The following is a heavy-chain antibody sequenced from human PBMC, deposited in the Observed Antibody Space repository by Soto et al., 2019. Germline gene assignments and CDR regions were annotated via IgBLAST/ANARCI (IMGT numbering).Heavy chain of an antibody. J-gene: IGHJ4*02. CDR3: ARTSRFDY. CDR2: INHSGST. V-gene: IGHV4-34*01. Sequence: PSETLSLTCAVYGVSFSGYYWSWIRQPPGKGLEWIWQINHSGSTNYNPSLKSRVTISVDTSKNQFSLKLSSVTAADTAVYYCARTSRFDYWGQGTLVTVSS. CDR1: GVSFSGYY. D-gene: IGHD6-6*01.